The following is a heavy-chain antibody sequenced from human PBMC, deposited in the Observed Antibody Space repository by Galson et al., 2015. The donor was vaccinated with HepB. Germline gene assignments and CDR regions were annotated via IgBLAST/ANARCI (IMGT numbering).Heavy chain of an antibody. D-gene: IGHD1-26*01. CDR2: IKQDGSEK. CDR3: ARDLGILVHPEPPFDY. Sequence: SLRLSCAASGLTFSSYWMSWVRQAQGKGLEWVANIKQDGSEKYYVDSVKGRFTISRDNAKNSLYLQMNSLRAEDTAVYYCARDLGILVHPEPPFDYWGQGTLVTVPS. V-gene: IGHV3-7*01. J-gene: IGHJ4*02. CDR1: GLTFSSYW.